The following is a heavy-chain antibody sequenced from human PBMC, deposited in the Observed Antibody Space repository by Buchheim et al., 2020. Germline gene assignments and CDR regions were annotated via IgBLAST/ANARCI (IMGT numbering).Heavy chain of an antibody. Sequence: QVQLVQSGAEVKKPGASVKVSCKASGYTFTGYYMHWVRQAPGQGLEWMGWINPNSGGTNYAQKFQGWVTMTRDTSISTAYMELSRLRSDDTAVYYCARQSLGYCTNGVCSKYYYGMDVWGQGTT. CDR3: ARQSLGYCTNGVCSKYYYGMDV. D-gene: IGHD2-8*01. J-gene: IGHJ6*02. CDR1: GYTFTGYY. CDR2: INPNSGGT. V-gene: IGHV1-2*04.